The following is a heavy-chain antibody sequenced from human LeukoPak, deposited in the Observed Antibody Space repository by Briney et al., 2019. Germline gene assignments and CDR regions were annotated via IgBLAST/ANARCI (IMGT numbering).Heavy chain of an antibody. V-gene: IGHV4-39*01. CDR1: GDSMRNSNDY. J-gene: IGHJ6*03. CDR3: AKSYSSVFYYYMDV. D-gene: IGHD6-19*01. Sequence: SETLSLTFTVSGDSMRNSNDYWGWIRQPPGNGLEWIANVHHFGNTYYNPSLKSRVTISVDTSKRQFSMKLNSVSVADTAVYYCAKSYSSVFYYYMDVWGKGTKVTVSS. CDR2: VHHFGNT.